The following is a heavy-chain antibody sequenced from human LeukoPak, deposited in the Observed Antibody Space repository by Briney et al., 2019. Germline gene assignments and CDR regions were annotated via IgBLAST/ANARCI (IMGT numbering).Heavy chain of an antibody. V-gene: IGHV3-30*04. CDR1: GFTFSTYA. Sequence: GGSLRLSCAASGFTFSTYAMHWVRQAPGKGLEWVTVISSDGSNKYYADSVKGRFTISRDNSKNTLYLQMNSLRAEDTAVYYCAKDRDYFDYWGQGTLVTVSS. J-gene: IGHJ4*02. CDR3: AKDRDYFDY. D-gene: IGHD3-10*01. CDR2: ISSDGSNK.